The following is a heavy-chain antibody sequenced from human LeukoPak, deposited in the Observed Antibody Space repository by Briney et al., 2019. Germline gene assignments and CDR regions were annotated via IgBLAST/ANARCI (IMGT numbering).Heavy chain of an antibody. D-gene: IGHD6-19*01. CDR2: ISSSSSYI. CDR1: GFTFSSYS. V-gene: IGHV3-21*01. CDR3: ARGARQWLVSFDY. J-gene: IGHJ4*02. Sequence: GGSLRLSCAASGFTFSSYSMNWVRQAPGKGLEWVSSISSSSSYIYYADSVKGRFTISRDNAKNSLYLQMNSLRAEDTAVYYCARGARQWLVSFDYWAREPWSPSPQ.